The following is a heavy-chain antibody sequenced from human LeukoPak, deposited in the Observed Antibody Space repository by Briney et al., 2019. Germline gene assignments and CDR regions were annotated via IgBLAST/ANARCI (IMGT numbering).Heavy chain of an antibody. V-gene: IGHV4-38-2*02. CDR3: ARGSNYHYFDY. D-gene: IGHD4-11*01. CDR2: IYHSGNT. CDR1: GYSISSNHY. Sequence: PSKTLSLTCTVSGYSISSNHYWGWMRQTPGKGLEWIGSIYHSGNTDYNQSLKSRVAISIDTSKNQFSLKLSSVSAADTAVYYCARGSNYHYFDYWGQGTLVTVSS. J-gene: IGHJ4*02.